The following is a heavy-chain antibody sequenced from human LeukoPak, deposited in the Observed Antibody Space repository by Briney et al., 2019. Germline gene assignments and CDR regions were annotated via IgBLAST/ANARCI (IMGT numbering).Heavy chain of an antibody. D-gene: IGHD6-13*01. Sequence: GGSLRLSCAASGFTFSSYAMSWVRQAPGKGLERVSAICGGGGSTYYADSVKGRFTISRDNSKNTLYLQMNSLRVEDTAVYYCAKGGYSSSWYLTPAEYFQHWGRGTLVTVSS. J-gene: IGHJ1*01. V-gene: IGHV3-23*01. CDR1: GFTFSSYA. CDR2: ICGGGGST. CDR3: AKGGYSSSWYLTPAEYFQH.